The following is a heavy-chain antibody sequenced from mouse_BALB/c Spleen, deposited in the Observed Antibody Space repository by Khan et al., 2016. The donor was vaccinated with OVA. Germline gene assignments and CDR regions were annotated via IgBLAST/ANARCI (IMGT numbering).Heavy chain of an antibody. V-gene: IGHV1-4*01. CDR3: VRDGAYYRNDGLFAY. D-gene: IGHD2-14*01. Sequence: VQLQESGAELARPGASVKMSCKASGYTFTSYTIHWIKLRPGQGLEWIGYINPSNGYTNYNQKFKDKATLTADKSSTTAYMQLSSLTSDDSAVYNSVRDGAYYRNDGLFAYWGQGTLVTVSA. J-gene: IGHJ3*01. CDR1: GYTFTSYT. CDR2: INPSNGYT.